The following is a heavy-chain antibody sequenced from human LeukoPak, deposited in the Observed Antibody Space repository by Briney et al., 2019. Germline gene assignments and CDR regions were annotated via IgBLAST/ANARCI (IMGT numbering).Heavy chain of an antibody. Sequence: GGSLRLSCAAPGFTFSSYGMHWVRQAPGKGLEWVAVISYDGSNKYYADSVKGRFTISRDNSKNTLYLQMNSLRAEDTAVYYCAKDLSIAAAGSGPYYFDYWGQGTLVTVSS. CDR2: ISYDGSNK. D-gene: IGHD6-13*01. V-gene: IGHV3-30*18. J-gene: IGHJ4*02. CDR1: GFTFSSYG. CDR3: AKDLSIAAAGSGPYYFDY.